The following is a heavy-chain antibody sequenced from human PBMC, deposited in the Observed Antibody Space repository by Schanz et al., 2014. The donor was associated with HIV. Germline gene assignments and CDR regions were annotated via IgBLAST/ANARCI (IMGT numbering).Heavy chain of an antibody. V-gene: IGHV3-23*04. J-gene: IGHJ4*02. CDR3: AKPEYDSSGNSQSHFDY. D-gene: IGHD3-22*01. CDR2: ITESGGRT. Sequence: EVQLVESGGGLVQPGGSLRLSCVASGFTFNNYAMTWVRQAPGKGLEWVSSITESGGRTYSADSVNGRFTISRDNSKNTLYLQMTALRTDDTAVYYCAKPEYDSSGNSQSHFDYWGPGTLVTVSS. CDR1: GFTFNNYA.